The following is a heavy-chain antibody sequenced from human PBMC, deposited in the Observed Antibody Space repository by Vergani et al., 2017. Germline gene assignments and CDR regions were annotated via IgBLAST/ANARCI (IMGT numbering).Heavy chain of an antibody. CDR2: TWYDGNNK. V-gene: IGHV3-33*01. CDR3: ARDFRLLYNRFDP. D-gene: IGHD1-14*01. J-gene: IGHJ5*02. Sequence: QVQLVESGGGVVQPGRSLRLSCAASGFTFNKYGMHWVRQAPGKGLECVAVTWYDGNNKQYADSVKGRFTISRDNSKSTMYLQMNSLRDEDTGVYYCARDFRLLYNRFDPWGQGTLVTVSS. CDR1: GFTFNKYG.